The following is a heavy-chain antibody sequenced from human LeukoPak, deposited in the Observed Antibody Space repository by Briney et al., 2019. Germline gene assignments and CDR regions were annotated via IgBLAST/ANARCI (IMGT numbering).Heavy chain of an antibody. CDR2: INPSGGST. Sequence: ASVTVSCTASGYTFTSYYMHWVRQAPGQGLEWMGIINPSGGSTSYAQKFQGRVTMTRDTSTSTVYMELSSLRSEDTAVYYCARVLYSSGQDYWGQGTLVTVSS. J-gene: IGHJ4*02. V-gene: IGHV1-46*01. CDR1: GYTFTSYY. D-gene: IGHD6-19*01. CDR3: ARVLYSSGQDY.